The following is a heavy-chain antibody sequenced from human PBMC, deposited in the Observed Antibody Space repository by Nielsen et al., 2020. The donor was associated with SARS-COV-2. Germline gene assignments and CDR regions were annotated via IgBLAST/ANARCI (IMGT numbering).Heavy chain of an antibody. J-gene: IGHJ4*02. D-gene: IGHD4-17*01. CDR2: ISWNSGSI. CDR1: GFTFDDYA. CDR3: AKDKRPVTTYFDY. Sequence: GGSLRLSCAASGFTFDDYAMHWVRQAPGKGLEWVSGISWNSGSIGYADSVKGRFTISRDNAKNSLYLQMNSLRAEDTALYYCAKDKRPVTTYFDYWGQGTLVTVSS. V-gene: IGHV3-9*01.